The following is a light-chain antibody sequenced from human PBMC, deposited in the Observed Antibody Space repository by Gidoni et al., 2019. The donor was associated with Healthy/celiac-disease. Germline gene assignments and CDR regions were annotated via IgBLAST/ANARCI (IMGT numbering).Light chain of an antibody. CDR1: QSVLYSSNNKNY. Sequence: DIVMTQSPDSLAVSLGERATINCKSGQSVLYSSNNKNYLAWYQQKPGQPPKLLIYWASTRESGVPDRFSGSGSGTDFTLTISSLQAEDVAVYYCQQYYSTPQNTFGQGTKLEIK. J-gene: IGKJ2*01. V-gene: IGKV4-1*01. CDR2: WAS. CDR3: QQYYSTPQNT.